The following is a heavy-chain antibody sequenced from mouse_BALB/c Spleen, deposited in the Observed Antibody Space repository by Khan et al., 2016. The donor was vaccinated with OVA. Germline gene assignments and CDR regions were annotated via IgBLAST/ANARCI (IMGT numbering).Heavy chain of an antibody. CDR3: PRKPYYHYNIMDY. CDR1: GFSSTHYG. CDR2: IWSDGST. Sequence: QVQLKESGPGLVAPSQSLSITCTIPGFSSTHYGVHCVRQPPGKGLEWLVVIWSDGSTTYNSALKSRLTISKDNSKSQVFLKMNSLLSDDTAVYFWPRKPYYHYNIMDYWGKGTSVTVSS. D-gene: IGHD2-10*01. J-gene: IGHJ4*01. V-gene: IGHV2-6-1*01.